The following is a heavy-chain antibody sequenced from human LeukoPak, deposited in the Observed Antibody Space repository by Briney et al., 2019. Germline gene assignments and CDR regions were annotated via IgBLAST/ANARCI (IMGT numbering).Heavy chain of an antibody. Sequence: ASVKVSCKASGYTFTSYDINWVRQATGQGLEWMGWMNPNSGNTGYAQKFQGRVTITRNTSISTAYMELTGLTSEDTAVYYCARDQGENWFDPWGQGTLVIVSS. CDR3: ARDQGENWFDP. V-gene: IGHV1-8*03. CDR1: GYTFTSYD. CDR2: MNPNSGNT. D-gene: IGHD2-21*01. J-gene: IGHJ5*02.